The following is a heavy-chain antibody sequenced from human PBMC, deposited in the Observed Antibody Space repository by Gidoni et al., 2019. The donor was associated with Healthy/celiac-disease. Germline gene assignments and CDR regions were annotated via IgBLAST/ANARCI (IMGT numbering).Heavy chain of an antibody. V-gene: IGHV3-30-3*01. Sequence: QVQLVESGGGVVQPGRSLRLPCAASGFTFSSYAMHWVRQAPGKGLEWVAVISYDGSNKYYADSVKGRFTISRDNSKNTLYLQMNSLRAEDTAVYYCAGQLLYGGAFDIWGQGTMVTVSS. CDR2: ISYDGSNK. CDR3: AGQLLYGGAFDI. J-gene: IGHJ3*02. D-gene: IGHD2-2*02. CDR1: GFTFSSYA.